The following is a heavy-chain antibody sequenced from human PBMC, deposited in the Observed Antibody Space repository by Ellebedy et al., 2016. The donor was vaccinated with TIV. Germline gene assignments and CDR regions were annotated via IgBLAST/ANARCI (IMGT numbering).Heavy chain of an antibody. Sequence: GESLKISCKGSGYSFTTYWIGWVRQMPGKGLEWMGIIYPGDSNTKYSPSFQGQVTISADKSISTAYLQWSSLKASDTAMYYCGRYEGATGTFDYWGQGTLVTVSS. CDR1: GYSFTTYW. J-gene: IGHJ4*02. CDR3: GRYEGATGTFDY. D-gene: IGHD1-26*01. CDR2: IYPGDSNT. V-gene: IGHV5-51*01.